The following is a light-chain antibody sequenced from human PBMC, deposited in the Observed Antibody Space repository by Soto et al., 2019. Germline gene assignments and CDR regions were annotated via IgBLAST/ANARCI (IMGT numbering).Light chain of an antibody. Sequence: EIVMTQSPATLSVSPGERATLSCRASETVSSNLAWYQQKLGQAPRLPIYGASTRATGIPARFSGSGSGTEFTLTISSLQSEDFAIYYCQQYDNWPSITFGQGTRLEIK. CDR2: GAS. V-gene: IGKV3-15*01. CDR1: ETVSSN. J-gene: IGKJ5*01. CDR3: QQYDNWPSIT.